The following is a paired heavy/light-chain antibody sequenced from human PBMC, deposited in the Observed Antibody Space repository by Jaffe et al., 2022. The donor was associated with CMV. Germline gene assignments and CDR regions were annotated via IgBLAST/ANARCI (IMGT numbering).Light chain of an antibody. CDR1: QSISSY. V-gene: IGKV1-39*01. CDR3: QESDSTSLT. J-gene: IGKJ4*01. Sequence: DIQMTQSPSSLSASVGDRVTITCRASQSISSYLNWYQQKPGKAPRLLIYAASSLQSGVPSRFSGSGSGTDFTVTISGLQPEDFATYYCQESDSTSLTFGGGTKVEI. CDR2: AAS.
Heavy chain of an antibody. CDR3: ARRGSSTSCYAGYCYFYYYMDV. D-gene: IGHD2-2*01. CDR1: GFTFSSYW. V-gene: IGHV3-7*03. Sequence: EVQLVESGGGLVQPGGSLRLSCAASGFTFSSYWMTWVRQAPGKGLEWVANIKEDGSEKYYVDSVKGRFIISRDNAKNSLYLQMNSLRAEDTAVYYCARRGSSTSCYAGYCYFYYYMDVWGKGTTVTVSS. J-gene: IGHJ6*03. CDR2: IKEDGSEK.